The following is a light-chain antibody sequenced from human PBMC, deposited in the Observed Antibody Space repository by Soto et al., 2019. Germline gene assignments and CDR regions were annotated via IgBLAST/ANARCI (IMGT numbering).Light chain of an antibody. V-gene: IGLV2-14*01. CDR3: SSYTTSNTRQIV. J-gene: IGLJ1*01. CDR2: DVS. CDR1: SSDVVGYNY. Sequence: QSVLTQPASLSGSPGQSITISCTGTSSDVVGYNYVSWYQQHPGKAPKFMIYDVSNRPSGVSNRFSGSKSGNTASLTISGLQAEDEADYYCSSYTTSNTRQIVFGTGTKVTV.